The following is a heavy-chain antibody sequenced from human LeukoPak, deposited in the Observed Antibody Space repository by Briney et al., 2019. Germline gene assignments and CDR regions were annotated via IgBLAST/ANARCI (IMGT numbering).Heavy chain of an antibody. V-gene: IGHV3-23*01. CDR2: ISDSGGST. Sequence: HGGSLRLSCVASGFTFSDYAMSWVRQAPGKGLEWGSGISDSGGSTYYADSVKGRCTISRDNSKDTVSLHMNNLRAEDTAVYFCARHDSFIPYWGQGTLVTVTS. D-gene: IGHD3-16*02. CDR3: ARHDSFIPY. CDR1: GFTFSDYA. J-gene: IGHJ4*02.